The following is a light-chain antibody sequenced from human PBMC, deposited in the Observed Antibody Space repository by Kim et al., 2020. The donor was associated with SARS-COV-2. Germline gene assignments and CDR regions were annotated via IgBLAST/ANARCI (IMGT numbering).Light chain of an antibody. J-gene: IGKJ1*01. CDR3: QKCDSAPWT. CDR2: AAS. CDR1: QDISNY. Sequence: SSVGDRVTIPCRASQDISNYLVWFQLTPGKAPKLLIYAASALQPGVPSRFSGSGSGTDFTLTVTSLQPEDVATYYCQKCDSAPWTFGQGTKVDIK. V-gene: IGKV1-27*01.